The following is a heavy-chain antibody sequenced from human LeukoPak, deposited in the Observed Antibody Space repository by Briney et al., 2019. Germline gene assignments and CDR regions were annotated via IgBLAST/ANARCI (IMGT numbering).Heavy chain of an antibody. CDR1: GFTFSDYY. V-gene: IGHV3-15*01. Sequence: GGSLRLSCAASGFTFSDYYMSWSCQAPGKGLEWVCRIKSKNVGETTEYAAPVQGRFTISRDDSRNTVYLQMSRLKTEDIGVYYCIAAPGNSGYWGQGTLVTVSS. D-gene: IGHD4-23*01. CDR3: IAAPGNSGY. J-gene: IGHJ4*02. CDR2: IKSKNVGETT.